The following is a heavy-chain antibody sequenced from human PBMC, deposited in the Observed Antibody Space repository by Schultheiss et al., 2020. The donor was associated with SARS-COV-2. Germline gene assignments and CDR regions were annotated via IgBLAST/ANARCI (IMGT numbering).Heavy chain of an antibody. V-gene: IGHV3-23*01. D-gene: IGHD6-6*01. CDR1: GFTFSSYA. Sequence: GGSLRLSCAASGFTFSSYAMSWVRQAPGKGLEWVSIISASGYTTHYADSVKGRFTISRDNSKNTLYLQMNSLRAEDTAVYYCAKGRLSSSRYYFDYWGQGTLVTVSS. CDR3: AKGRLSSSRYYFDY. CDR2: ISASGYTT. J-gene: IGHJ4*02.